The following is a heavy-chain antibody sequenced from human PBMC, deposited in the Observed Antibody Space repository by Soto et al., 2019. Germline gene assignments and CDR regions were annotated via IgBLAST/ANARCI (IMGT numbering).Heavy chain of an antibody. CDR3: AQGSTYSFYFDH. D-gene: IGHD5-18*01. CDR1: GFNFNSYT. J-gene: IGHJ4*01. Sequence: PGGSLRLSGAGSGFNFNSYTINWVRQAPWKRLEWLSSISSSGYIFSTDSVRGRFTISRDNSKNTLYLQMSRLGAEDTAAYYCAQGSTYSFYFDHCGQGTLVTVSS. CDR2: ISSSGYI. V-gene: IGHV3-21*04.